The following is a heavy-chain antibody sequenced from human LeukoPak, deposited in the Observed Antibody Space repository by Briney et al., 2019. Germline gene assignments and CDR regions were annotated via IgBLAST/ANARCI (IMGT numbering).Heavy chain of an antibody. Sequence: GGSLRLSCAASGFTFSSYSMNWVRQAPGKGLEWVSYISSSSSTIYYADSVEGRFTISRDNAKNSLYLQMNSLRAEDTAVYYCARSLLAHDAFDIWGQGTMVTVSS. J-gene: IGHJ3*02. CDR2: ISSSSSTI. CDR1: GFTFSSYS. V-gene: IGHV3-48*01. CDR3: ARSLLAHDAFDI. D-gene: IGHD3-3*01.